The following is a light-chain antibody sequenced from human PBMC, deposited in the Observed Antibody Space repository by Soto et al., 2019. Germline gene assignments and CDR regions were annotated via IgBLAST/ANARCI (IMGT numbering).Light chain of an antibody. CDR2: GVT. J-gene: IGLJ1*01. CDR1: GSDVGGYNF. V-gene: IGLV2-11*01. CDR3: CSYAGGPYV. Sequence: QSALTQPRSVSGSPGQSVTISCTGTGSDVGGYNFVSWYQQHPDKAPKLMIYGVTQRPSGVPDRFSGSKSGNTASLTISGLQAEEEADYYCCSYAGGPYVFGTGTKVTVL.